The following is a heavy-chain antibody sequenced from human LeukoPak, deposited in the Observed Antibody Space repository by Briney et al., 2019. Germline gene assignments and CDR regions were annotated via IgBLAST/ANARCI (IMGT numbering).Heavy chain of an antibody. CDR2: IYTSGST. Sequence: PSETLSLTCTVSGGSISSYYWSWIRQPAGKGLEWIGRIYTSGSTNYNPSLKSRVTMSVDTSKNQFSLKLSSVTAADTAVYYCARHHSTVTTFYYYYGMDVWGQGTTVTVSS. CDR3: ARHHSTVTTFYYYYGMDV. D-gene: IGHD4-17*01. V-gene: IGHV4-4*07. J-gene: IGHJ6*02. CDR1: GGSISSYY.